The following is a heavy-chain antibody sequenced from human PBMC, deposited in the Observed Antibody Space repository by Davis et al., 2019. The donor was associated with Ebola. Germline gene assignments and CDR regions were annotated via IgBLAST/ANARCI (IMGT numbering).Heavy chain of an antibody. CDR1: GFTFDDYA. D-gene: IGHD5-18*01. J-gene: IGHJ4*02. Sequence: GESLKISCAASGFTFDDYAMHWVRQAPGKGLEWVSLISGDGGSTYYADSVKGRFTISRDNAKNSLYLQMNSLRAEDTALYYCTKDSRGYSYGNTFDYWGQGTLVTVSS. V-gene: IGHV3-43*02. CDR3: TKDSRGYSYGNTFDY. CDR2: ISGDGGST.